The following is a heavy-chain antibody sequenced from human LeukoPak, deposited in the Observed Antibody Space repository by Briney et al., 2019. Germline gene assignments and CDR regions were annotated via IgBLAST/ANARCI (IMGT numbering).Heavy chain of an antibody. J-gene: IGHJ4*02. D-gene: IGHD6-19*01. CDR3: ARDSSSGWKHDY. CDR1: GGSISSYY. V-gene: IGHV4-4*07. Sequence: NPSETLSLTCTVSGGSISSYYWSWIRQPARKGLEWIGRIYTSGSTNYNPSLKSRVTMSVDTSKNQFSLKLSSVTAADTAVYYCARDSSSGWKHDYWGQGTLVTVSS. CDR2: IYTSGST.